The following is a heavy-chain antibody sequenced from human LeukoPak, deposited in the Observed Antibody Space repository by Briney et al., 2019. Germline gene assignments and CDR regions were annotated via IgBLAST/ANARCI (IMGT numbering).Heavy chain of an antibody. V-gene: IGHV3-21*04. J-gene: IGHJ4*02. Sequence: PGGSLRLSCAASGFTFSTYSGNWIRQAPGKGLEWVSSISDDSNYIFYADSVKGRFTISKDNAKNSLYLQMNSLRAEDTAVYYCAKVGEWELPVYWGQGTLVTVSS. CDR1: GFTFSTYS. CDR3: AKVGEWELPVY. D-gene: IGHD1-26*01. CDR2: ISDDSNYI.